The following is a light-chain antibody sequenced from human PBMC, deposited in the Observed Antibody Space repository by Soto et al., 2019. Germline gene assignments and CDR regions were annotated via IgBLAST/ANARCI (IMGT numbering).Light chain of an antibody. Sequence: VMTQSPAILSLSPGETATLSCRASQSIATNLAWYQQRPGQAPRLLIYGASTRATDVPARFSGSVSGTEFILSITRLQSEDFAVYYCQQYNSWPPLFTFGPGTTLDL. CDR1: QSIATN. CDR3: QQYNSWPPLFT. V-gene: IGKV3D-15*01. CDR2: GAS. J-gene: IGKJ3*01.